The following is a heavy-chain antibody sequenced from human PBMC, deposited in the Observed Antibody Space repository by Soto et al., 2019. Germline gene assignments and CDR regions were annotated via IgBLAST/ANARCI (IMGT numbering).Heavy chain of an antibody. V-gene: IGHV3-48*03. CDR1: GFTFSSYE. CDR2: ISSSGSTI. J-gene: IGHJ2*01. Sequence: EVQLVESGGGLVQPGGSLRLSCAASGFTFSSYEMNWVRQAPGKGLEWVSYISSSGSTIYYADSVKGRFTISRDNAKHSLYLQMNSLRAEDTAVYYCARDATDSSSWYTWYFDLWGRGTLVTVSS. D-gene: IGHD6-13*01. CDR3: ARDATDSSSWYTWYFDL.